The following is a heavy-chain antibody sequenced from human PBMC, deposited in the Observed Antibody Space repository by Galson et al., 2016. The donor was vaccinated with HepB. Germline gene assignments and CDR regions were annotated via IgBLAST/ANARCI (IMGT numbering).Heavy chain of an antibody. Sequence: SLRLSCAASGFTFGDYAMHWVRQGPGKGLEWVSGISTNSGRKGYADSVKGRFTISRDNARNSLYLQMNSLRNEDTALYYCAKEMSDVLAFLEGRQSGDLGAFNIWGQGTLVTVSS. V-gene: IGHV3-9*01. CDR3: AKEMSDVLAFLEGRQSGDLGAFNI. J-gene: IGHJ3*02. CDR1: GFTFGDYA. CDR2: ISTNSGRK. D-gene: IGHD3-3*02.